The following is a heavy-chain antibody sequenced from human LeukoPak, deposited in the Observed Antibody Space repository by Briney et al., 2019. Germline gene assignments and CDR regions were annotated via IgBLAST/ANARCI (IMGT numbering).Heavy chain of an antibody. CDR2: IYYTGST. D-gene: IGHD4-17*01. Sequence: PSETLSLTCTVSGGSISSYYWSWMRQPPGKGLEWIGYIYYTGSTNYNPSLKGRVTISVDTSKNQFSLRLSSVTAADTAVYFCTRDPSTAADGWYFDLWGRGTLVTVSS. CDR1: GGSISSYY. J-gene: IGHJ2*01. CDR3: TRDPSTAADGWYFDL. V-gene: IGHV4-59*01.